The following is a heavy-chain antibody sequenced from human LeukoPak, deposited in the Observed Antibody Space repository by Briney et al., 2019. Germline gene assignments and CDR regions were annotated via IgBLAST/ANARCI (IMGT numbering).Heavy chain of an antibody. CDR2: INHSGST. CDR3: ARRGYPTYYYYYMDV. V-gene: IGHV4-34*01. J-gene: IGHJ6*03. Sequence: SETLSLTCAVYGGSFSGYYWSWIRQPPGKGLEWIGEINHSGSTNYNPSLKSRVTISVDTSKSQFSLKLSSVTAADTAVYYCARRGYPTYYYYYMDVWGKGTTVTISS. CDR1: GGSFSGYY. D-gene: IGHD5-18*01.